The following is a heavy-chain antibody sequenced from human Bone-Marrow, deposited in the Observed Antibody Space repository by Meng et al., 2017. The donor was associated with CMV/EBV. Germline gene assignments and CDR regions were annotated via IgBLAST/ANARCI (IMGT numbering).Heavy chain of an antibody. Sequence: ASVKVSCKASGYTFTSYGISWVRQAPGQGLEWMGWISAYNGNTNYAQKLQGRVTMTTDTSTSTAYMELRSLRSEDTAVYYCARYQGNYYYYGMDVWGQGTTVTVSS. J-gene: IGHJ6*02. CDR2: ISAYNGNT. V-gene: IGHV1-18*01. CDR3: ARYQGNYYYYGMDV. CDR1: GYTFTSYG. D-gene: IGHD6-13*01.